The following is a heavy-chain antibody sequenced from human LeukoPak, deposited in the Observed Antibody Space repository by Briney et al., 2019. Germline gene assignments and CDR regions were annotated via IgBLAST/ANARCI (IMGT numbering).Heavy chain of an antibody. D-gene: IGHD3-22*01. CDR3: VRVIGAPNYYYYMDV. CDR1: GGSISTYY. CDR2: IYTSGST. J-gene: IGHJ6*03. V-gene: IGHV4-4*07. Sequence: SETLSLTCTVSGGSISTYYWSWIRQPAGKGLEWIGRIYTSGSTNYNPSLKSRVTMSVDTSKNRFSLKLSSVTAADTAVYYCVRVIGAPNYYYYMDVWGKGTTVTVSS.